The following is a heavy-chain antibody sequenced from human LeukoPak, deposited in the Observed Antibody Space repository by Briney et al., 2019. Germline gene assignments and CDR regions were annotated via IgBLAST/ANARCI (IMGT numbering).Heavy chain of an antibody. J-gene: IGHJ4*02. D-gene: IGHD3-22*01. V-gene: IGHV4-61*02. CDR1: GGSISSSNYY. CDR3: ASEYYYDTSGYYSLAS. CDR2: IYTSGST. Sequence: SETLSLTCTVSGGSISSSNYYWSWIRQPAGKGLEWIGRIYTSGSTNYNPSLKSRVTMSVDTSKNQFSLKLRSVTAADTAVYYCASEYYYDTSGYYSLASWGQGHLVTVSS.